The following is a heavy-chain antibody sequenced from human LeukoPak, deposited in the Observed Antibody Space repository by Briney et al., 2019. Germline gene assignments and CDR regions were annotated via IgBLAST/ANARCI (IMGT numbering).Heavy chain of an antibody. CDR1: GGSISSSSHY. V-gene: IGHV4-39*01. CDR2: IYYSGST. Sequence: PSETLSLTCTVSGGSISSSSHYWAWIRQPPGKGLEWIGSIYYSGSTYHNPSLKSRLTISVDTSKNQNQFSLKLSSVTAADTAVYYCARQGPEDYFDYWGQGTLVTVSS. D-gene: IGHD1-14*01. CDR3: ARQGPEDYFDY. J-gene: IGHJ4*02.